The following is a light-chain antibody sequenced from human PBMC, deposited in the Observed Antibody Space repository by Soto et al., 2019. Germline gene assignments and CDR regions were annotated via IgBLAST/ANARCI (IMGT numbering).Light chain of an antibody. Sequence: EIVLTQSPGTLSLSPGERATLSYRASQSVSSTYLARYQQKPGQAPRLLIYGASSRATGIPDRFSGSGSGTDFTLTISRLEPEDFAVYYCQHYGSLVLTFGGGTKVEIK. V-gene: IGKV3-20*01. CDR1: QSVSSTY. J-gene: IGKJ4*01. CDR3: QHYGSLVLT. CDR2: GAS.